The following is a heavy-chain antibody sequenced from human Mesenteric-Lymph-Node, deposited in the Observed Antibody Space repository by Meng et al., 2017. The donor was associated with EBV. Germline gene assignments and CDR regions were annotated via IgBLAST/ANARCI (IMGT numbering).Heavy chain of an antibody. V-gene: IGHV3-30-3*01. J-gene: IGHJ4*02. CDR3: ARELGYSSGCFDY. CDR2: ISYDGSNK. CDR1: GFTFSSYA. D-gene: IGHD6-19*01. Sequence: QVQVVESGGGVVQPGRSLRLSCAASGFTFSSYAMHWVRQAPGKGLEWVAVISYDGSNKYYADSVKGRFTISRDNSKNTLYLQMNSLRAEDTAVYYCARELGYSSGCFDYWGQGTLVTVSS.